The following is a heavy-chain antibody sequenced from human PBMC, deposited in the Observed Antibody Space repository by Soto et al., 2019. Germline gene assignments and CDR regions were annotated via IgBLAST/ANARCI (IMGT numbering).Heavy chain of an antibody. CDR3: ANDRLGGNFDD. Sequence: GSLRLSCAASGFTFSSCAMSLVRQAPGKGMEWVSAISGSGGSTYYADSVKGRFTISRDNSKNTLYLQMNSLRAEDTAVYYCANDRLGGNFDDWGQGTQVTVSS. CDR1: GFTFSSCA. J-gene: IGHJ4*02. V-gene: IGHV3-23*01. CDR2: ISGSGGST.